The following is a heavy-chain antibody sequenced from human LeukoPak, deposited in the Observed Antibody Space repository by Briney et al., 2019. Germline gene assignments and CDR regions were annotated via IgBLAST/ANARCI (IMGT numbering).Heavy chain of an antibody. V-gene: IGHV3-33*03. D-gene: IGHD1-26*01. J-gene: IGHJ6*02. CDR2: IWYDGSNK. CDR3: SLVGATSYYYYGMDV. CDR1: GFTFSSYG. Sequence: PGRSLRLSCAASGFTFSSYGMHWVRQAPGKGLEWVAVIWYDGSNKYYADSVKGRFTISRDNAKNSLYLQMNSLRAEDTAVYYCSLVGATSYYYYGMDVWGQGTTVTVSS.